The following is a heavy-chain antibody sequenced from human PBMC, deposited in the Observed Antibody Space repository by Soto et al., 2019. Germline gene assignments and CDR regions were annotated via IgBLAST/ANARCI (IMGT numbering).Heavy chain of an antibody. J-gene: IGHJ4*01. Sequence: SETLSLTCTVSGGSINDYYWSWTRQPPGKGLEWIAYGLRPDYTGYNPSLRNRVTISSDTSKNQFSLRLISVTAADTAVYYCVAGPDRAKSAYWGQGTLVTVPQ. CDR3: VAGPDRAKSAY. CDR1: GGSINDYY. CDR2: GLRPDYT. V-gene: IGHV4-59*01.